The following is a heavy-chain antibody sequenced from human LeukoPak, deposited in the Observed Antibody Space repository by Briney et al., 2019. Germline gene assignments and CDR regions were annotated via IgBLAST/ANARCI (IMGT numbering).Heavy chain of an antibody. V-gene: IGHV3-48*03. J-gene: IGHJ4*02. CDR1: GFTFSNYE. D-gene: IGHD1-14*01. CDR3: ARENHGSFDY. CDR2: ISDHGKSR. Sequence: GGALRLSCAASGFTFSNYEMNWVRQTPGKGLEWVSYISDHGKSRNYVDSVKGRFTISRDNAKNSLYLQMNSLRAEDTAVYYCARENHGSFDYWGQGSLVTASS.